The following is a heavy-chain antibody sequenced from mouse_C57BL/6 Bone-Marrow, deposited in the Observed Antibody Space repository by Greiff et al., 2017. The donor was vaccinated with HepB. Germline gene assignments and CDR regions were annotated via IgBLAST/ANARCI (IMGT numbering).Heavy chain of an antibody. D-gene: IGHD1-1*01. J-gene: IGHJ1*03. CDR1: GFNIKNTY. Sequence: VQLKESVAELVRPGASVKLSCTASGFNIKNTYMHWVKQRPEQGLEWIGRIDPANGNTKYAPKFQGKATITADTSSNTAYLQLSSLTSEDTAIYYCARYAFITTVVATLDWYFDVWGTGTTVTVSS. V-gene: IGHV14-3*01. CDR3: ARYAFITTVVATLDWYFDV. CDR2: IDPANGNT.